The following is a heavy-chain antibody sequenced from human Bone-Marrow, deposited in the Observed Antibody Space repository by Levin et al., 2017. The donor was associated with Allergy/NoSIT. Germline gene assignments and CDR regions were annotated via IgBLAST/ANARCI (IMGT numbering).Heavy chain of an antibody. V-gene: IGHV1-2*02. CDR2: INPNSGDT. CDR3: ARISSAAFEM. CDR1: GYTFTDYF. Sequence: ASVKVSCKASGYTFTDYFIHWVRLAPGQGLEWMGWINPNSGDTDSSQNFQGTVTMARDTSIRTAYMEVTSLTSNDTALYYCARISSAAFEMWGQGTVVTVSS. D-gene: IGHD6-19*01. J-gene: IGHJ3*02.